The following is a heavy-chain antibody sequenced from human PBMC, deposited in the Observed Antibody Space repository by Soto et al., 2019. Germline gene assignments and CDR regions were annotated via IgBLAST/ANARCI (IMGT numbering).Heavy chain of an antibody. CDR2: IYPGDSDT. J-gene: IGHJ4*02. Sequence: GEALKISCKGSGYSFTSYWIGWARQVPGKVLEWMGIIYPGDSDTRYSPSFQGQVTISADKSISTAYLQWSSLKASDTAMYYCARSPPYYYDSSGYPTPFDYWGQGXLVTVYS. CDR1: GYSFTSYW. D-gene: IGHD3-22*01. V-gene: IGHV5-51*01. CDR3: ARSPPYYYDSSGYPTPFDY.